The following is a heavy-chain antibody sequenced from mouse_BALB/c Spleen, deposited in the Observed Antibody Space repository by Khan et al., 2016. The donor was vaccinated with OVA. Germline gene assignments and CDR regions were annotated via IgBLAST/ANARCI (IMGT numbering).Heavy chain of an antibody. D-gene: IGHD1-1*02. J-gene: IGHJ4*01. CDR3: GGGGRRAIDY. Sequence: QVRLQQSGPELKKPGETVKISCKASGYTFTNYGMNWVKQAPGKGLKWMGWININTGEPTYADDFKGRFAFSLETSASSAYLQINNLTNEDSATSFYGGGGRRAIDYWGQGTSVTVSS. CDR1: GYTFTNYG. CDR2: ININTGEP. V-gene: IGHV9-3-1*01.